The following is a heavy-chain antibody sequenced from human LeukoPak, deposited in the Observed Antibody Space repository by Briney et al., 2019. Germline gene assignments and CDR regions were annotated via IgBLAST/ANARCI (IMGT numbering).Heavy chain of an antibody. V-gene: IGHV6-1*01. CDR1: GDSVSNNSAA. CDR2: TYYRSKWNN. CDR3: ARSRGAIVDY. J-gene: IGHJ4*02. Sequence: SQTLSLTCAISGDSVSNNSAAWNRIRQSPSRGLEWLGRTYYRSKWNNDYAVSVKSRITINPDTSKNQFSLQLNSVTPGDTAVYYCARSRGAIVDYWAQGTLVTVSS.